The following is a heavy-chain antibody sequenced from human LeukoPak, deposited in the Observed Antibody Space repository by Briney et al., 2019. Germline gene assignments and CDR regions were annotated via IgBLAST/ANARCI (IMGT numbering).Heavy chain of an antibody. Sequence: GASVKLSCKASGYTFTGYYMHCVRQAPGQGLEWIGWINPNSGGTNNAPQFQGRFTITRDTSITTAYIELGRLRSRDRAGISFASPRHGIGCFDPWGQGNLVTVSS. J-gene: IGHJ5*02. CDR1: GYTFTGYY. D-gene: IGHD1-14*01. CDR3: ASPRHGIGCFDP. CDR2: INPNSGGT. V-gene: IGHV1-2*02.